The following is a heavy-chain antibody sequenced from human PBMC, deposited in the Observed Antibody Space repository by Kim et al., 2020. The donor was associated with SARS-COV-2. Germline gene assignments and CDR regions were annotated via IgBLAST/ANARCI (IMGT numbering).Heavy chain of an antibody. CDR3: AKDLDILTGYFVY. J-gene: IGHJ4*02. V-gene: IGHV3-23*01. D-gene: IGHD3-9*01. CDR2: ISGSGGST. CDR1: GFTFSSYA. Sequence: GGSLRLSCAASGFTFSSYAMSWVRQAPGKGLEWVSPISGSGGSTYYADSVKGRFTISRDNSKNTLYLQMNSLRAEDTAVYYCAKDLDILTGYFVYWGQGTLVTVSS.